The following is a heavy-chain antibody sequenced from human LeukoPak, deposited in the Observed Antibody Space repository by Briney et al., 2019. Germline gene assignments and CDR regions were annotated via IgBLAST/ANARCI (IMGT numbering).Heavy chain of an antibody. D-gene: IGHD3-10*01. J-gene: IGHJ4*02. Sequence: SVKVSCKASGGTFSSYAISWVRQAPGQGLEWMGGIIPIFGTANYAQKFLGRVTITADESTSTAYMELSSLRSEDTAVYYCARDRLDYYGSGSYYNGLDHWGQGTLVTVSS. CDR2: IIPIFGTA. CDR3: ARDRLDYYGSGSYYNGLDH. CDR1: GGTFSSYA. V-gene: IGHV1-69*13.